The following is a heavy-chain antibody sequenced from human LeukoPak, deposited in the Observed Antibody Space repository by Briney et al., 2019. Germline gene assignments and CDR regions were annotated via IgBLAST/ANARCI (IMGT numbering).Heavy chain of an antibody. CDR3: ARHQLEHAFDI. CDR2: ISYDGGNK. V-gene: IGHV3-30*03. D-gene: IGHD1-1*01. CDR1: GFTFSSYG. J-gene: IGHJ3*02. Sequence: PGGSLRLSCAASGFTFSSYGMHWVRQAPGKGLEWVSVISYDGGNKYYADSVKGRFTISRDNSKNTLYLQMNSLRAEDTAVYYCARHQLEHAFDIWGQGTMVTVSS.